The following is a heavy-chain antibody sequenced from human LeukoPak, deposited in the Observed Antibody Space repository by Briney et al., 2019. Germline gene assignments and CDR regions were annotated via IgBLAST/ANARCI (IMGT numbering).Heavy chain of an antibody. CDR1: GFTFSSYS. Sequence: PGGSLRLSCAASGFTFSSYSMNWVRQAPEKGLEWVSYISTGGDNRFYADSLKGRFTVSRDNAKNTLYLQMNSLRAEDTAVYYCAKYGSGRAYFDYWGQGTLVTVSS. V-gene: IGHV3-21*04. J-gene: IGHJ4*02. D-gene: IGHD6-19*01. CDR2: ISTGGDNR. CDR3: AKYGSGRAYFDY.